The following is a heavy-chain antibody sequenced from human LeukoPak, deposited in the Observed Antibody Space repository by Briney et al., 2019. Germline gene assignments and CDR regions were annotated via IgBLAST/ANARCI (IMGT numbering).Heavy chain of an antibody. V-gene: IGHV3-23*01. CDR3: AKLQWGR. J-gene: IGHJ4*02. CDR2: ISGSGDST. CDR1: GFTFSSDV. Sequence: GGSLTLSCPASGFTFSSDVMSWVRQAPGKGLEWVSAISGSGDSTYYADSVKGRFTISRDKSKNTLYLQMNSLSAEDTAVYFYAKLQWGRWGQGTLVTVSS. D-gene: IGHD1-26*01.